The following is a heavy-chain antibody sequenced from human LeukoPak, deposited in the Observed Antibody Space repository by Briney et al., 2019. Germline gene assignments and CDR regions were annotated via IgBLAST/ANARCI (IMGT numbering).Heavy chain of an antibody. CDR2: IKFKDSGGAT. V-gene: IGHV3-15*08. CDR1: GVSFSDDW. CDR3: TTNAPSGNGELFGY. D-gene: IGHD3-10*01. Sequence: GGSLRLSCVAYGVSFSDDWMSWVRQAPGKGLEWGGEIKFKDSGGATDYAAPVNGRFTNTSDDSRNIVYLYLTSLRIEVTYLDNCTTNAPSGNGELFGYWGQGTLVTVSS. J-gene: IGHJ4*02.